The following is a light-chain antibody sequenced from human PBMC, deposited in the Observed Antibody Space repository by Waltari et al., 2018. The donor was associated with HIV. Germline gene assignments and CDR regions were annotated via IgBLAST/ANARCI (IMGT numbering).Light chain of an antibody. J-gene: IGLJ2*01. CDR1: SSDVGGSNY. Sequence: QSALTQPASVSGSPGQSITISCTGTSSDVGGSNYVSWYQQHPGKAPKLMIYDVSNRPSGVSNRCSGAKAGNTASLTISGLQAEDEADYYCSSYTSSSTFVVFGGGTKLTVL. CDR2: DVS. CDR3: SSYTSSSTFVV. V-gene: IGLV2-14*01.